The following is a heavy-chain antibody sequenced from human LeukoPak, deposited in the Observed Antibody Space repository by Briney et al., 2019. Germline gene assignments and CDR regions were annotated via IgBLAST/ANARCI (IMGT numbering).Heavy chain of an antibody. D-gene: IGHD3-16*01. J-gene: IGHJ4*02. V-gene: IGHV6-1*01. CDR3: TRGYYIWDF. CDR1: GDSVSSNTSA. Sequence: SQTLSLTFAISGDSVSSNTSAWTWIRQSPSRGLEWLGRTYYRSRWYNDYALSVKSRITINPDTSKNQFSLQLNSVTPEDTAVYYCTRGYYIWDFWGQGTLVTVSS. CDR2: TYYRSRWYN.